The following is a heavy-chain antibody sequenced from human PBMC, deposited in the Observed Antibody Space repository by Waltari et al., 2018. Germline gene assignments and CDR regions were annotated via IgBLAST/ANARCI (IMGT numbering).Heavy chain of an antibody. D-gene: IGHD3-3*01. CDR3: ARGYDFWSGSYYYYYYMDV. CDR2: IYTSGST. CDR1: GGSISSYS. Sequence: QVQLQESGPGLVKPSETLSLTCPVSGGSISSYSWSWIRQPAGTGLEWIGRIYTSGSTNYNPSLKSRVTMSVDTSKNQFSLKLSSVTAADTAVYYCARGYDFWSGSYYYYYYMDVWGKGTTVTVSS. V-gene: IGHV4-4*07. J-gene: IGHJ6*03.